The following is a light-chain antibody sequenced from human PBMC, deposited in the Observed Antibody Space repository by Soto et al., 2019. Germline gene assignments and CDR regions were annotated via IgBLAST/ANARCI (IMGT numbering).Light chain of an antibody. CDR3: SSYSSSSTPLHV. J-gene: IGLJ1*01. V-gene: IGLV2-14*03. Sequence: QSALTQPPSVSGSPGQSITISCTGTSRDVRDYNYVSWYQHHPGQAPKLMIYNVSNRPSGVSSRFSGSKSGNTASLTISGLQAEDEADYYCSSYSSSSTPLHVFGTGTKVTVL. CDR2: NVS. CDR1: SRDVRDYNY.